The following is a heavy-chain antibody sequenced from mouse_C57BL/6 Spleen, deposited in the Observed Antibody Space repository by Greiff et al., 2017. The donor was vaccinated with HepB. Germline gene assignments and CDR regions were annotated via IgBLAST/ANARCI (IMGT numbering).Heavy chain of an antibody. CDR2: IDPSDSYT. V-gene: IGHV1-69*01. CDR3: ARRITTVVARYFDV. CDR1: GYTFTSYC. Sequence: QVQLQQPGAELVMPGASVKLSCKASGYTFTSYCMHWVKQSPGQGLEWIGEIDPSDSYTNYNQKFKGKSTLTVDKSSSTDYMQLSSLTSEDSAVYYCARRITTVVARYFDVWGTGTTVTVSS. J-gene: IGHJ1*03. D-gene: IGHD1-1*01.